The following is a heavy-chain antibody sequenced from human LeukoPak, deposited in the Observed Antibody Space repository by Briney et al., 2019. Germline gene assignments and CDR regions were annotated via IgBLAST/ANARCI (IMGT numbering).Heavy chain of an antibody. V-gene: IGHV1-46*03. CDR3: ARTYCSSTSCSSFDY. CDR1: GGTFSSYA. Sequence: ASVKVSCKASGGTFSSYAISWVRQAPGQGLEWMGIINPSGGSTSYAQKFQGRVTMTRDTSTSTVYMELSSLRSEDTAVYYCARTYCSSTSCSSFDYWGQGTLVTVSS. J-gene: IGHJ4*02. D-gene: IGHD2-2*01. CDR2: INPSGGST.